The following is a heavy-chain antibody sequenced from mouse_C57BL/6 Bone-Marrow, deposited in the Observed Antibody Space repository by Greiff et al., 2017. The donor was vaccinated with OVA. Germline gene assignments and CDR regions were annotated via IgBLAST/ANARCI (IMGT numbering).Heavy chain of an antibody. J-gene: IGHJ1*03. CDR1: GFTFSSYA. Sequence: DVMLVESGGGLVKPGGSLKLSCAASGFTFSSYAMSWVRQTPEKRLEWVATISDGGSYTYYPDNVKGRFTISRDNAKNNLYLKMSHLKSEDTAMYYCARAGQLRLPWYFDVWGTGTTVTVSS. CDR2: ISDGGSYT. CDR3: ARAGQLRLPWYFDV. V-gene: IGHV5-4*03. D-gene: IGHD3-2*02.